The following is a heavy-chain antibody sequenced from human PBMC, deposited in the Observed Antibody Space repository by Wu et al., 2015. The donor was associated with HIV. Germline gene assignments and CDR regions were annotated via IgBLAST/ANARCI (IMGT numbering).Heavy chain of an antibody. CDR2: INPNTDAT. Sequence: QVQLVQSGVEVKKPGASVKVSCKASGYTFTDYYLHWVRQAPGQGLEWMGWINPNTDATLYAQNFQGRVTITTDTSISTLYMELNSLKSDDTAVYFCARVHYDYGDYGLPTYWGQGTTVSVSS. V-gene: IGHV1-2*02. D-gene: IGHD4-17*01. CDR1: GYTFTDYY. CDR3: ARVHYDYGDYGLPTY. J-gene: IGHJ6*02.